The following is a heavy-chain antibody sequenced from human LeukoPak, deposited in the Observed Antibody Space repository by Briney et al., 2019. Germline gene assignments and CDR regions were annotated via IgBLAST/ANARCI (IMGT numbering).Heavy chain of an antibody. CDR1: GFTFTNAW. J-gene: IGHJ6*03. D-gene: IGHD3-10*01. CDR3: ARVLSGRGSLYSYYYYMDV. CDR2: IKSKADGWTT. V-gene: IGHV3-15*01. Sequence: GGSLRLSCAASGFTFTNAWMSWVRQAPGKGLEWVGRIKSKADGWTTDYAAPVKGRFTISRDDSKNTLYLQMNSLRAEDTAVYYCARVLSGRGSLYSYYYYMDVWGKGTTVTISS.